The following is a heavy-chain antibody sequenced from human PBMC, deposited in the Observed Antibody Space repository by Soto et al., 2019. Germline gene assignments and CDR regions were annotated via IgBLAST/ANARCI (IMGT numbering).Heavy chain of an antibody. V-gene: IGHV3-23*01. Sequence: GGSLRLSCAASGFPFSSYAMSWVRQAPGKGLEWVSGISGGGGSTDYADSVKGRFTISRDNSKNTLYLQMNSLGAEDTAIYYCAANTFKPRVYYYYMGVWGKGTTVTVSS. D-gene: IGHD2-2*02. CDR2: ISGGGGST. J-gene: IGHJ6*03. CDR3: AANTFKPRVYYYYMGV. CDR1: GFPFSSYA.